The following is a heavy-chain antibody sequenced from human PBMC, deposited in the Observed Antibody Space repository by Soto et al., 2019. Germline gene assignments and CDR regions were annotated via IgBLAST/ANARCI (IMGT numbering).Heavy chain of an antibody. Sequence: GASVNVSCKASGYTFTSYAMHWVRQAPGQRLEWMGWINAGNGNTKYSQKFQGRVTITRDTSASTAYMELSSLRSEDTAVYYCASGDTWIQLWTSFDYWGQGTLVTVSS. V-gene: IGHV1-3*01. CDR3: ASGDTWIQLWTSFDY. CDR2: INAGNGNT. J-gene: IGHJ4*02. D-gene: IGHD5-18*01. CDR1: GYTFTSYA.